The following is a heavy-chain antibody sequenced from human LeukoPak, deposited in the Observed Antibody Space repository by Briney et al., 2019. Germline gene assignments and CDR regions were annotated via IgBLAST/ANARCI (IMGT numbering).Heavy chain of an antibody. Sequence: GGSLRLSCAASGFPFSDHEMNWVRQAPGKRLEWVSYISSSSSDKYYPDSVKGRFTISRDNAKNSLYLQMNSLRAEDTAVYYCARRTHGAFAIWGQGTKVTVSS. CDR2: ISSSSSDK. CDR1: GFPFSDHE. CDR3: ARRTHGAFAI. D-gene: IGHD5-24*01. J-gene: IGHJ3*02. V-gene: IGHV3-48*03.